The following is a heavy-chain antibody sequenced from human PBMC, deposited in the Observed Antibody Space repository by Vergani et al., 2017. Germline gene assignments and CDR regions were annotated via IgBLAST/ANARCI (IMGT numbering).Heavy chain of an antibody. Sequence: EVMLVQSGAEVKKPGESLKISCKYSESSFISNEIAWVRQMSGKGLQWMGNINPIDSKIAYSPSFQGQAIRSLDKSITTAYLQWRSLKASETAIYYCTRHVQCGDGDCLHFDHWCQGTQVTVSS. V-gene: IGHV5-51*01. J-gene: IGHJ4*02. D-gene: IGHD2-21*02. CDR2: INPIDSKI. CDR3: TRHVQCGDGDCLHFDH. CDR1: ESSFISNE.